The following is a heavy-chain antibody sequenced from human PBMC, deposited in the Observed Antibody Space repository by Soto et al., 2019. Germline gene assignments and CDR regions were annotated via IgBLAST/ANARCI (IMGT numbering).Heavy chain of an antibody. J-gene: IGHJ2*01. Sequence: EVQLVESGGGLVKPGGSLRLSCAVSGFTFRDYSMSWVRQAPGKGLEWVSSISTSSTYIYYADSVKGRFTISRDNAKNSLYLQMNSLRVEDTAVYYCAGGDAGVVDLWGRGTLVTVSS. V-gene: IGHV3-21*01. CDR2: ISTSSTYI. CDR1: GFTFRDYS. D-gene: IGHD2-21*01. CDR3: AGGDAGVVDL.